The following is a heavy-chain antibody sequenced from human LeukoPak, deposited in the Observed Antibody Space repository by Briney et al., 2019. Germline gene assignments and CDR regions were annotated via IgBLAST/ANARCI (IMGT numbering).Heavy chain of an antibody. J-gene: IGHJ6*03. CDR1: GFPFSSYA. D-gene: IGHD2-2*02. CDR3: AKHPTHCSSTSCYTGPRDYYYMDV. CDR2: IIGRGRST. Sequence: PGGSLRLSCAASGFPFSSYAMSWVRQAPGKGLEWDAAIIGRGRSTYYADSVKGRFTISRDNSKNTLYLQMNSLRAEDTAVYYCAKHPTHCSSTSCYTGPRDYYYMDVWGKGTTVTVSS. V-gene: IGHV3-23*01.